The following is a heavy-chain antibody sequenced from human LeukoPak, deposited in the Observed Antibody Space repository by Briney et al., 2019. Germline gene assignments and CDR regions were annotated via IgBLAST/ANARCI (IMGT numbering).Heavy chain of an antibody. CDR1: GDSITSGSYH. Sequence: SETLSLTCTVSGDSITSGSYHWGWLRQTPEKGLEWIGNIYSSGTTSFNPSLKSRITMSVDTSKNQFSLKMNSVTAADTAVYFCARDSGFWLYWGQGTLVTVSS. V-gene: IGHV4-39*07. CDR2: IYSSGTT. CDR3: ARDSGFWLY. D-gene: IGHD3-22*01. J-gene: IGHJ4*02.